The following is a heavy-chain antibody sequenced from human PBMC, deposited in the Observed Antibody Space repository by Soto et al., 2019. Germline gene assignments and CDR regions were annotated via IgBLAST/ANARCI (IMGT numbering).Heavy chain of an antibody. V-gene: IGHV1-3*01. Sequence: ASVKVSCKASGYTFTSYAMHCVRQAPGQRLEWMGWIIAINGNANYAQKFQGRVTITEDKSTSTAYMELSSLRSEDTAVYYCARDRGTGYCSGGSCSDAFDIWGQGTMVTVSS. CDR3: ARDRGTGYCSGGSCSDAFDI. CDR1: GYTFTSYA. D-gene: IGHD2-15*01. J-gene: IGHJ3*02. CDR2: IIAINGNA.